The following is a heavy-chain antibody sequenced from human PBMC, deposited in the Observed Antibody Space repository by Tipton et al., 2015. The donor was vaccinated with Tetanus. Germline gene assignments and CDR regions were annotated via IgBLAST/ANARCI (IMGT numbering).Heavy chain of an antibody. CDR3: ARENGGYDYYYYYGMDV. J-gene: IGHJ6*02. Sequence: SLRLSCAASGFTFSSYSMNWVRQAPGKGLEWISYISSSSRTIYYADSVKGRFTISRDNAKNSLYLQMNSLRAEDTAVYYCARENGGYDYYYYYGMDVWGQGTTVTVSS. CDR2: ISSSSRTI. CDR1: GFTFSSYS. D-gene: IGHD5-12*01. V-gene: IGHV3-48*04.